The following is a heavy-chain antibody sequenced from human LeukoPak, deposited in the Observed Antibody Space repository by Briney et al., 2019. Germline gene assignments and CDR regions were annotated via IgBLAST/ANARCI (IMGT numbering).Heavy chain of an antibody. Sequence: GGSLRLSCAASGFTFSSYGMHWVRQAPGEGLEWVAVISYDGSNKYYADSVKGRFTISRDNSKNTLYLQMNSLRAEDTAVYYCAKDTSSGPLYYGMDVWGQGTTVTVSS. D-gene: IGHD6-19*01. J-gene: IGHJ6*02. CDR3: AKDTSSGPLYYGMDV. V-gene: IGHV3-30*18. CDR1: GFTFSSYG. CDR2: ISYDGSNK.